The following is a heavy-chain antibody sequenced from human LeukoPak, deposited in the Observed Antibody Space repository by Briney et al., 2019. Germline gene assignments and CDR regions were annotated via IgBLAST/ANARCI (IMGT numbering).Heavy chain of an antibody. J-gene: IGHJ2*01. V-gene: IGHV3-48*03. CDR3: ARDLYGSGSYYPWYFDL. CDR2: ISSSGSTI. CDR1: GFTFSSYE. D-gene: IGHD3-10*01. Sequence: PGGSLRLSCAASGFTFSSYEMNWVRQAPGKGLEWVSYISSSGSTIYYADSVKGRFTISRDNAKNSLYLQMNSLRAEDTAVYYCARDLYGSGSYYPWYFDLWGRGTLVTVSS.